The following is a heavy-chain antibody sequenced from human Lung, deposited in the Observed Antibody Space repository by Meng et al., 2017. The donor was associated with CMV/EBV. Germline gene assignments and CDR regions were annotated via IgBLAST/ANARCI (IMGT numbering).Heavy chain of an antibody. CDR3: AHYYGSGRQATGAFDI. J-gene: IGHJ3*02. CDR1: GFIFSYYE. CDR2: ISTSGDTT. Sequence: SCAASGFIFSYYEMSWVRQAPGRGLEWLSYISTSGDTTHYADSVKGRFTISRDNAKNSLYLQMNSLTPEDTAIYYCAHYYGSGRQATGAFDIWGQETMVTVSS. V-gene: IGHV3-48*03. D-gene: IGHD3-10*01.